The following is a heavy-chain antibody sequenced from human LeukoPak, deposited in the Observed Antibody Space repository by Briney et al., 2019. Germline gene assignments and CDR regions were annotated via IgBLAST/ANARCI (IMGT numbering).Heavy chain of an antibody. CDR1: GYTFTGYY. CDR3: ARAPMVGAFDS. CDR2: VNPNSGGI. J-gene: IGHJ4*02. Sequence: GASVKVSCKASGYTFTGYYMHWVRPAPGQGLEWMGWVNPNSGGINYAQKFQGRVAMTRDTSVNTAYMELSRLTSGDRAVYYCARAPMVGAFDSWGQGTPVTVSS. D-gene: IGHD4/OR15-4a*01. V-gene: IGHV1-2*02.